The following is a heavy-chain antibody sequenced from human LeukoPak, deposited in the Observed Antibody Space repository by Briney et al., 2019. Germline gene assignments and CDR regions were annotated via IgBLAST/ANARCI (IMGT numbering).Heavy chain of an antibody. D-gene: IGHD5-24*01. Sequence: GGSLRLSCAASGFTFSSYAMHWVRQAPGKGLEWVAVISYDGSNKYYADSVKGRFTISRDNSKNTLYLQMNSLRVADTAVYYCARDPGNGYWGGFDYWGQGTLVTVSS. CDR3: ARDPGNGYWGGFDY. J-gene: IGHJ4*02. CDR2: ISYDGSNK. CDR1: GFTFSSYA. V-gene: IGHV3-30-3*01.